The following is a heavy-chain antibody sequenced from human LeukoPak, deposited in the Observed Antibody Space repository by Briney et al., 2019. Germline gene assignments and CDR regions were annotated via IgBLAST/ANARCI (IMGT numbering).Heavy chain of an antibody. J-gene: IGHJ4*02. Sequence: LGGSLRLSCAASGFTFSSYSMNWVRQAPGKGLEWVSSISSSSSYIYYADSVKGRFTISRDNAKNSLYLQMNSLRAEDTAVYYCASTAPGVVAAPAMVKYWGQGTLVTVSS. CDR1: GFTFSSYS. CDR3: ASTAPGVVAAPAMVKY. D-gene: IGHD2-15*01. CDR2: ISSSSSYI. V-gene: IGHV3-21*01.